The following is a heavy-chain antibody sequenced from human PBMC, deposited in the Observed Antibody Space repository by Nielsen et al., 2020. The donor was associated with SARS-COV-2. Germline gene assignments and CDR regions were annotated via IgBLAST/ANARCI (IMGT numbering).Heavy chain of an antibody. CDR3: ARGAGAFGVVTLFDY. D-gene: IGHD3-3*01. Sequence: SETLSLTCTVSGGSISSYYWSWLRQPPGKGLEWIGYIYYSGSTNYNPSLKSRVTISVDTSKNQFSLKLSSVTAADTAVYYCARGAGAFGVVTLFDYWGQGTLVTVSS. J-gene: IGHJ4*02. V-gene: IGHV4-59*01. CDR1: GGSISSYY. CDR2: IYYSGST.